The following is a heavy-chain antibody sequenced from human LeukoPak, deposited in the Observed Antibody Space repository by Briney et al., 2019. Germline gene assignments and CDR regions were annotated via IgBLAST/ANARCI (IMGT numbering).Heavy chain of an antibody. J-gene: IGHJ4*02. CDR3: AKKSEQWLVGTNFDY. D-gene: IGHD6-19*01. V-gene: IGHV3-23*01. CDR1: GFTFSSYA. CDR2: ISGSGGTT. Sequence: PGGSLRLSCAASGFTFSSYAMSWVRQAPGKGLEWVSGISGSGGTTYYADSVKGRFTISRDNSKNTLYLQMNSLRVEDTAVYYCAKKSEQWLVGTNFDYWGQGTLVTVSS.